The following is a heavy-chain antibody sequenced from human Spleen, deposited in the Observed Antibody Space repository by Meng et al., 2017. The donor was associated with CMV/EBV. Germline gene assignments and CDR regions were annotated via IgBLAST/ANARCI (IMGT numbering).Heavy chain of an antibody. V-gene: IGHV4-59*01. CDR3: ARGALRYFDY. CDR2: THYNDSP. CDR1: GGSISSYY. Sequence: GSLRLSCTVSGGSISSYYWSWIRQPPGKALQWIGYTHYNDSPDYNPSLKSRATLSVDTSKNQLSLRLSSVTAADTAVYYCARGALRYFDYWGQGTLVTVSS. D-gene: IGHD3-3*01. J-gene: IGHJ4*02.